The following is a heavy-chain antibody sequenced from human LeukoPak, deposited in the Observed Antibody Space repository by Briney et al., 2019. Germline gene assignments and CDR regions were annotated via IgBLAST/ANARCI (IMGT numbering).Heavy chain of an antibody. Sequence: GGSLRLSCAASGFTFISYAMHWVRQAPGKGLEWVAVISYDGTNEYYADSVKGRFTVSRDNSKNTLYLQMNSLRPEDTAVYYCARARSGWYLGQFDYWGQGALVTVSS. V-gene: IGHV3-30*04. CDR1: GFTFISYA. CDR2: ISYDGTNE. D-gene: IGHD6-19*01. CDR3: ARARSGWYLGQFDY. J-gene: IGHJ4*02.